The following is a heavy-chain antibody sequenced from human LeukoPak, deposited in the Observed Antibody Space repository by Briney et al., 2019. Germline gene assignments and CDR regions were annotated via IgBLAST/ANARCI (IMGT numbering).Heavy chain of an antibody. CDR3: ARPADYDILTGYRY. CDR2: IYYSGST. CDR1: GGSISSSSYY. V-gene: IGHV4-39*01. D-gene: IGHD3-9*01. Sequence: SETLSLTCTVSGGSISSSSYYWGWIRQPPGKGLEWIGSIYYSGSTYYNPSLKSRATISVDTSKNQFSLKLSSVTAADTAVYYCARPADYDILTGYRYWGQGTLVTVSS. J-gene: IGHJ4*02.